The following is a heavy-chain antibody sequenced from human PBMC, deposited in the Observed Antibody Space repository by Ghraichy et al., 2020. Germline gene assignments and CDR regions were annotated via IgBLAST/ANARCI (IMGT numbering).Heavy chain of an antibody. CDR1: GFIFSGFW. D-gene: IGHD1-26*01. CDR3: ARDWVGGASDY. J-gene: IGHJ4*02. Sequence: GSLRLSFAASGFIFSGFWMYWVRQAPGKGLVWVSRINTDGSNTNYADSVKGRFTISRDNAKNTLYLQMNSLRAEDTAVYYCARDWVGGASDYWGQGALVTVSS. CDR2: INTDGSNT. V-gene: IGHV3-74*01.